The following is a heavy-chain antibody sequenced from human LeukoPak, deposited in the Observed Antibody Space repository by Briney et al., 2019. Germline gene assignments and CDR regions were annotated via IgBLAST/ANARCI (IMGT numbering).Heavy chain of an antibody. CDR1: GGTFSSYA. V-gene: IGHV1-69*13. D-gene: IGHD3-22*01. CDR2: IIPIFGTA. CDR3: ARLTMIVVALREDDAFDI. J-gene: IGHJ3*02. Sequence: SVKVSCKASGGTFSSYAISWVRQAPGQGLEWMGGIIPIFGTANYAQKFQGRVTITADESTSTAYMELSSLRSEDTAVYYCARLTMIVVALREDDAFDIWRQGTMVTVSS.